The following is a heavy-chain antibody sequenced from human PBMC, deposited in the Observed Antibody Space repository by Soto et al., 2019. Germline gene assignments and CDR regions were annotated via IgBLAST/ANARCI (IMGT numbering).Heavy chain of an antibody. V-gene: IGHV1-8*01. CDR2: MNPNSGNT. J-gene: IGHJ6*02. CDR3: ARDGWMATIEGDYYYYGMDV. D-gene: IGHD5-12*01. Sequence: ASVKVSCKASGYTFTSYDINWVRQATGQGLEWMGWMNPNSGNTGYAQKFQGRVTMTRNTSISTAYMELSSLRSEDTAVYYCARDGWMATIEGDYYYYGMDVWGQGTTVTVSS. CDR1: GYTFTSYD.